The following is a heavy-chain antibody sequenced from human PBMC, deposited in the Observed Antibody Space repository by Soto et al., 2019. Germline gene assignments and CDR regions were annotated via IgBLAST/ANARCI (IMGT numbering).Heavy chain of an antibody. Sequence: SETLSLTCNVSGGSIYTYYWNWIRQSPGKGLEWIGYISDGGSTNYNPSLKSRVTISVDTSKKQVSLKLSSVSAPDTAVYYCARVKWDQLYYFDDWGQGTLVTVSS. D-gene: IGHD2-2*01. J-gene: IGHJ4*02. CDR3: ARVKWDQLYYFDD. CDR1: GGSIYTYY. CDR2: ISDGGST. V-gene: IGHV4-59*01.